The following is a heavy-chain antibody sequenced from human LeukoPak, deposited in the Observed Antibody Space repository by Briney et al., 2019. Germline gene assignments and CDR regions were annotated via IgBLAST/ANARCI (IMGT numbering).Heavy chain of an antibody. V-gene: IGHV3-72*01. Sequence: GGSLRLSCAVSGFSFSDHYLDWVRQTPGRGLEWVGRSRIKADGYITQYAAFVKDRFTISRDESKDSLHLQMNSLKTEDTAVYYCVRGLNSFDLWGQGTPVTVSS. CDR2: SRIKADGYIT. J-gene: IGHJ4*02. CDR1: GFSFSDHY. CDR3: VRGLNSFDL.